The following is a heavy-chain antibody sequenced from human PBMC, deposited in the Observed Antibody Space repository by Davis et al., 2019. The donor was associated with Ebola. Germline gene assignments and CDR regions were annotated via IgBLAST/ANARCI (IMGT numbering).Heavy chain of an antibody. V-gene: IGHV1-2*06. CDR1: GYTFTGYY. D-gene: IGHD6-13*01. CDR3: ARDLQQLVDDAFDI. Sequence: ASVKVSCKASGYTFTGYYMHWVRQAPGQGLEWMGRIHPNSGGSNYAQKFQGRVTMTRDTSISTAYMELSRLRSDDTAVYYCARDLQQLVDDAFDIWGQGTMVTVSS. CDR2: IHPNSGGS. J-gene: IGHJ3*02.